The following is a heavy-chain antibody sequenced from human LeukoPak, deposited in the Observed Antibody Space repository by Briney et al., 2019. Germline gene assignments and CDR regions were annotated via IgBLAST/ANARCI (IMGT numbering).Heavy chain of an antibody. V-gene: IGHV3-23*01. CDR2: ISGSGGST. J-gene: IGHJ6*03. CDR1: GFTVSSSY. CDR3: AKPQDDHGDPFYYYYYMDV. Sequence: GGSLRLSCAASGFTVSSSYMSWVRQAPGKGLEWVSAISGSGGSTYYADSVKGRFTISRDNSKNTLYLQMNSLRAEDTAVYYCAKPQDDHGDPFYYYYYMDVWGKGTTVTVSS. D-gene: IGHD4-17*01.